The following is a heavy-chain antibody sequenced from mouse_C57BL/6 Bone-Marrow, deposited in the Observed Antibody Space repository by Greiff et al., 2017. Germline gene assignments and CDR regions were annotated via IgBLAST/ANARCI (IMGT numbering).Heavy chain of an antibody. Sequence: EVMLVESGGGLVQPKGSLKLSCAASGFSFNTYAMNWVRQAPGKGLEWVARIRSKSNNYATYYADSVKDRFTISRDDSESMLYLQMNNLKTEDTAMYYCVRRGAAQASYYAMDYWGQGTSVTVSS. J-gene: IGHJ4*01. CDR2: IRSKSNNYAT. V-gene: IGHV10-1*01. D-gene: IGHD3-2*02. CDR1: GFSFNTYA. CDR3: VRRGAAQASYYAMDY.